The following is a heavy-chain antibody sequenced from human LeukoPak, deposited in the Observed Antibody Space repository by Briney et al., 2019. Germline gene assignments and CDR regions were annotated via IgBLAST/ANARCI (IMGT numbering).Heavy chain of an antibody. CDR2: FDPEDGET. CDR1: GYTFTGYH. CDR3: ATLRYFDWRFDY. V-gene: IGHV1-24*01. D-gene: IGHD3-9*01. J-gene: IGHJ4*02. Sequence: GASVKVSCKASGYTFTGYHMHWVRQAPGKGLEWMGGFDPEDGETIYAQKFQGRVTMTEDTSTDTAYMELSSLRSEDTAVYYCATLRYFDWRFDYWGQGTLVTVSS.